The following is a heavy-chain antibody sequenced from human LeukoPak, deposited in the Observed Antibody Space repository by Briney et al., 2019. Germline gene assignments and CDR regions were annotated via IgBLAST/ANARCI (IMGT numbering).Heavy chain of an antibody. Sequence: GGSLRLSCAASGFTFSSYSMNWVRQAPGKGLEWVSSISISSSYIYYADSVKGRFTISRDNAKNSLYLQMNSLRAEDTAVYYCAPTYYYDSSGSPGANYFDYWGQGTLVTVSS. D-gene: IGHD3-22*01. CDR1: GFTFSSYS. CDR2: ISISSSYI. CDR3: APTYYYDSSGSPGANYFDY. J-gene: IGHJ4*02. V-gene: IGHV3-21*01.